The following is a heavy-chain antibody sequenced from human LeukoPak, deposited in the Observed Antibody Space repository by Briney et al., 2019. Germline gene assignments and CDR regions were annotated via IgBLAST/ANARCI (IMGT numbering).Heavy chain of an antibody. V-gene: IGHV4-31*03. CDR3: ARVVAYDSTGYYLYYFDY. CDR1: GGSISSGGYY. Sequence: TPSETLSLTCTVSGGSISSGGYYWSWIRQHPGKGLEWIGYIHYSGDTYYSPSLKSRLTISVDTSKNQFSLRLRSVTAADTAVYYCARVVAYDSTGYYLYYFDYWGQGTLVTVAA. J-gene: IGHJ4*02. D-gene: IGHD3-22*01. CDR2: IHYSGDT.